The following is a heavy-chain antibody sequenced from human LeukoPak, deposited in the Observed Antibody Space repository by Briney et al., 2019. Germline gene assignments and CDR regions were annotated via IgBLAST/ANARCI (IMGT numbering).Heavy chain of an antibody. CDR2: IKQDGSEK. D-gene: IGHD6-6*01. CDR1: GFTFSSYW. CDR3: ARDRAARPLDY. V-gene: IGHV3-7*01. Sequence: QTGGSLRLSCAVSGFTFSSYWMSWVRQAPGKGLEWVANIKQDGSEKYYVDSVKGRFTISRDNAKNSLYLQMNSLRAEDTAVYYCARDRAARPLDYWGQGTLVTVSS. J-gene: IGHJ4*02.